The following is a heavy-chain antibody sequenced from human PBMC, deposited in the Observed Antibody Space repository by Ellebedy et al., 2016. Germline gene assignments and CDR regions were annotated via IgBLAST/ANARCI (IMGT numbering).Heavy chain of an antibody. CDR1: GGSIRNTGYS. V-gene: IGHV4-30-2*01. CDR2: IYQSGTT. J-gene: IGHJ1*01. D-gene: IGHD3-22*01. Sequence: SETLSLTCAVSGGSIRNTGYSWSWIRQPPGKGLEWIGYIYQSGTTKYNPSLNSRVTIAVDKSKHQFSLKLTSMTAADTAVYFCARSADGSGIRYIQHWGQGTLVTVSS. CDR3: ARSADGSGIRYIQH.